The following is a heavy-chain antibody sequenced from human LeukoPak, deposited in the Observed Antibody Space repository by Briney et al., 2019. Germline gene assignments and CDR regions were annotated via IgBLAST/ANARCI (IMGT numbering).Heavy chain of an antibody. CDR3: AITYYYDSSGYQTVDY. Sequence: GESLKISCKGSGYSFTSYWIGWVRQMPGKSLEWMGIIYPGDSDTRYSPSFQGQVTISADKSISTAYLQWSSLKASDTAMYYCAITYYYDSSGYQTVDYWGQGTLVTVSS. J-gene: IGHJ4*02. CDR2: IYPGDSDT. D-gene: IGHD3-22*01. CDR1: GYSFTSYW. V-gene: IGHV5-51*01.